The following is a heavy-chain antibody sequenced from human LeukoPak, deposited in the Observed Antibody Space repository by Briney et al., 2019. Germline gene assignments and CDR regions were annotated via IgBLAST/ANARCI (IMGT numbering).Heavy chain of an antibody. Sequence: GGSLRLFCAASGFTFKNYSMNWVRQARGGGVEWVSSISAGSTYIHYADSVKGRFTISRDNARNSLFMQMNSLRAEDTAVYYCVRDGATRLEFDYWGQGTLVTVSS. CDR1: GFTFKNYS. CDR2: ISAGSTYI. J-gene: IGHJ4*02. CDR3: VRDGATRLEFDY. D-gene: IGHD4/OR15-4a*01. V-gene: IGHV3-21*01.